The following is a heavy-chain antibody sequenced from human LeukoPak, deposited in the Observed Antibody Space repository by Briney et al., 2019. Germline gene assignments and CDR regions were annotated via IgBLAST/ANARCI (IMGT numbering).Heavy chain of an antibody. CDR2: INSDGSDT. J-gene: IGHJ4*02. CDR1: GLTFSGYW. D-gene: IGHD3-3*01. Sequence: GGSLRLSCVASGLTFSGYWMHWVRHAPGKGLVWVSRINSDGSDTSYADSVEGRFTISRDNAKNTLYLQMDSLRAEDTAVYYCARDAFGVDKSPFWGQGTLVTVSS. CDR3: ARDAFGVDKSPF. V-gene: IGHV3-74*01.